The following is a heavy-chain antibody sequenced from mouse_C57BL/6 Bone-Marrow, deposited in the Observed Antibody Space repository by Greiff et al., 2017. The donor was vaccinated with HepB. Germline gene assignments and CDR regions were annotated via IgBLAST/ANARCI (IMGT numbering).Heavy chain of an antibody. Sequence: VQLQQSGPELVKPGASVKIPCKASGYTFTDYNMDWVKQSHGKSLEWIGDINPNNGGTIYNQKFKGKATLTVDKSSSTAYMELRSLTAEDTAVYYCARNYGRSQYYFDYWGQGTTLTVSS. J-gene: IGHJ2*01. V-gene: IGHV1-18*01. CDR2: INPNNGGT. CDR3: ARNYGRSQYYFDY. CDR1: GYTFTDYN. D-gene: IGHD1-1*01.